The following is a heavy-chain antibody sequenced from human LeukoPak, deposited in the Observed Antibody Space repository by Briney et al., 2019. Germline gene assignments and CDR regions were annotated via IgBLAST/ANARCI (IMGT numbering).Heavy chain of an antibody. CDR2: IFYSGST. V-gene: IGHV4-59*01. CDR1: GGSIISYY. J-gene: IGHJ6*03. Sequence: SETLSLTCTVSGGSIISYYWSWIRQPPRKGREWIGYIFYSGSTNYNPSLKSRVTITVDTAKNQFSLKLSSVTPADTAVYYFARHRSMDVWGKGTTVTVSS. CDR3: ARHRSMDV.